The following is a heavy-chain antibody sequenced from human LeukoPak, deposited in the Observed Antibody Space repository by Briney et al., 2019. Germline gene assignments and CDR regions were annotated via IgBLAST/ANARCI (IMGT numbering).Heavy chain of an antibody. V-gene: IGHV3-21*01. CDR3: ARAVRGVILFDY. D-gene: IGHD3-10*01. Sequence: GGSLRLSCAASGFTFSSYSMNWVRQAPGKGLEWVSSISSSSSYIYYADSVKGRFTISRDNAKNSLYLQMNSLRAEDTAVYYCARAVRGVILFDYWGQGTPVTVSS. J-gene: IGHJ4*02. CDR1: GFTFSSYS. CDR2: ISSSSSYI.